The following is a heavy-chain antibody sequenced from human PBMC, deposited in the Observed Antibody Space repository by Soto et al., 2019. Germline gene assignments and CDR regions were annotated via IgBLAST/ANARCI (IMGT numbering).Heavy chain of an antibody. V-gene: IGHV4-34*01. J-gene: IGHJ6*02. CDR3: ARVREVTATFYYYYGMDV. CDR1: GASFSGYY. D-gene: IGHD2-21*02. CDR2: INHGGST. Sequence: QVQLQQWGAGLLKPSETLSLTCAVYGASFSGYYWSWIRQPPGKGLEWIGEINHGGSTNYNPSLKRRVTISVDTSKNQFSLKLSSVTAADTAVYYCARVREVTATFYYYYGMDVWGQGTTVTVSS.